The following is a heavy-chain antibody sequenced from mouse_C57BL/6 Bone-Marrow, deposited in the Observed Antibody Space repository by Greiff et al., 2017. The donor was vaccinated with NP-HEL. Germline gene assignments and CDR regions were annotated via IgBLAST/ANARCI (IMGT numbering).Heavy chain of an antibody. J-gene: IGHJ4*01. CDR2: INPNNGGT. D-gene: IGHD1-1*01. Sequence: EVQLQQSGPELVKPGASVKISCKASGYTFTDYYMNWVKQSHGKSLEWIGDINPNNGGTSYNQKFKGKATLTVDQSSSTAYMELRSLTSEDSAVYYCARSSPNSPPIYYYGRGGAMDYWGQGTSVTVSS. V-gene: IGHV1-26*01. CDR3: ARSSPNSPPIYYYGRGGAMDY. CDR1: GYTFTDYY.